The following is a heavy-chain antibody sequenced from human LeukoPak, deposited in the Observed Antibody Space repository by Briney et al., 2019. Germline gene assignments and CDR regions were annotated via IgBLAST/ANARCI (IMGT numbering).Heavy chain of an antibody. CDR3: ASRWGIAVAGTLEST. CDR1: GGSFSGYY. Sequence: PSETLSLTCAVCGGSFSGYYWSWIRQPPGKGLEWIGEINHSGSTNYNPSLKSRVTISVDTSKNQFSLKLSSATAADTAVYYCASRWGIAVAGTLESTWGQGTLVTVSS. CDR2: INHSGST. V-gene: IGHV4-34*01. D-gene: IGHD6-19*01. J-gene: IGHJ5*02.